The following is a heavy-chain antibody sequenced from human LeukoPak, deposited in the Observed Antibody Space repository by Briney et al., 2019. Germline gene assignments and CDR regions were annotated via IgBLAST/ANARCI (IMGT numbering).Heavy chain of an antibody. V-gene: IGHV6-1*01. J-gene: IGHJ4*02. CDR2: TYYRSKWNN. Sequence: SQTLSLTCAISGDSVSSNGFAWSWLRQSPSRGLEWLGRTYYRSKWNNDYAVSVKSRITIHPDTSKNEFSLQRNSVTPEDTAVYYCARASLQSVYFDCWGQGTLVTVSS. CDR1: GDSVSSNGFA. CDR3: ARASLQSVYFDC.